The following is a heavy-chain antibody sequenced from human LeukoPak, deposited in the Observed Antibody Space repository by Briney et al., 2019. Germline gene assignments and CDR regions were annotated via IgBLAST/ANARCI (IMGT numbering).Heavy chain of an antibody. V-gene: IGHV1-18*01. D-gene: IGHD3-10*01. CDR2: ISAYNSNT. J-gene: IGHJ5*02. CDR3: AREPYYGSGIYNWFDP. Sequence: ASVKVSCKASGYTFTSYGISWVRQAPGQGLEWMGWISAYNSNTNYAQKLQGRVTMTTDTSTSTAYMELRSLRSDDTAVYYCAREPYYGSGIYNWFDPWGQGTLVTVSS. CDR1: GYTFTSYG.